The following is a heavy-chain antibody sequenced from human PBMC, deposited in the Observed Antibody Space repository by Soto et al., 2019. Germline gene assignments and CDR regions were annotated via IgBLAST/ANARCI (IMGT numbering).Heavy chain of an antibody. CDR1: GYTFTSYD. CDR3: AKSLNGYYDFWSGYPSAFDI. Sequence: ASVEVSCKASGYTFTSYDINWVRQATGQGLEWMGWMNPNSGNTGYAQKFQGRVTMTRNTSISTAYMELSSLRSEDTAVYYCAKSLNGYYDFWSGYPSAFDIWGQGTMVTVSS. CDR2: MNPNSGNT. V-gene: IGHV1-8*01. J-gene: IGHJ3*02. D-gene: IGHD3-3*01.